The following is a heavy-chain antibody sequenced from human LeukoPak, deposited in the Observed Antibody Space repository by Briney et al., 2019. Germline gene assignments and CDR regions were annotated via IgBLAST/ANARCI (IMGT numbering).Heavy chain of an antibody. J-gene: IGHJ4*02. CDR2: ISGSGGNT. V-gene: IGHV3-23*01. CDR3: APAGGYNSDY. CDR1: GSTFTTYA. D-gene: IGHD5-24*01. Sequence: PGGSLRLSCAASGSTFTTYAMSWVRQAPGKGPEWVSGISGSGGNTYYADSVKGRFTISRDNSKNTLYLQMSTLRAEDTAVYYCAPAGGYNSDYWGQGTLVTVSS.